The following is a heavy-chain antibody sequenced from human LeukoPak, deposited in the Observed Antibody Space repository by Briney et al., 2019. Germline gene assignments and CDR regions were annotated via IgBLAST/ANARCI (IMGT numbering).Heavy chain of an antibody. CDR1: GGSFSGYY. J-gene: IGHJ5*02. CDR2: INHSGST. D-gene: IGHD6-13*01. Sequence: SETLSLTCAVYGGSFSGYYWSWIRQPPGKGLEWIGEINHSGSTNYNPSLKSRVTISVDTSKNQFSLKLSSVTAADTAVYYCARLGGPTKRYSSSWYVGFDPWGQGTLVTVSS. V-gene: IGHV4-34*01. CDR3: ARLGGPTKRYSSSWYVGFDP.